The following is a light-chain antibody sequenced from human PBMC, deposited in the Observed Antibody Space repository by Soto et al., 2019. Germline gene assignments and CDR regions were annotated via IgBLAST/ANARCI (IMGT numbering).Light chain of an antibody. CDR3: QQYANNPWT. CDR1: QSISSW. V-gene: IGKV1-5*01. J-gene: IGKJ1*01. CDR2: DAS. Sequence: GERVTITCRASQSISSWLDWYQKKKGKAPKLLIYDASSLEPGVPSRLRGSGYGTEFTITINSMKYDDFGIYYCQQYANNPWTFGHGTKVDIK.